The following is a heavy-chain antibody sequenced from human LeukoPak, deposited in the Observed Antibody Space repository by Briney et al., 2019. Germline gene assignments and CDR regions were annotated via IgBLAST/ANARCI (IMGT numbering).Heavy chain of an antibody. D-gene: IGHD2-15*01. CDR1: GGSISSYY. Sequence: SETLSLTCTVSGGSISSYYWSWIRQPPGKGLEWIGYIYYSGSTNYNPSLKSRVTISVDTSKNQFSLKLSSATAADTAVYYCARQGGRGRYYYYGMDVWGQGTTVTVSS. CDR3: ARQGGRGRYYYYGMDV. CDR2: IYYSGST. J-gene: IGHJ6*02. V-gene: IGHV4-59*08.